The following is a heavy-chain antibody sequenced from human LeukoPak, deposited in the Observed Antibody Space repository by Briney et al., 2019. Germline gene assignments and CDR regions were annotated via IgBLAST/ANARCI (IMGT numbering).Heavy chain of an antibody. J-gene: IGHJ4*02. CDR2: ISSSGSTI. CDR3: ARDLAIVVIPDAIGF. Sequence: PGGSLRLSCAASGFTFSDYYMSWIRQAPGKGLEWVSFISSSGSTIYYADSVKGRFTISRDNAKNSLYLQMNSLRAEDTAVYYCARDLAIVVIPDAIGFWGQGALVTVSS. V-gene: IGHV3-11*04. D-gene: IGHD2-2*01. CDR1: GFTFSDYY.